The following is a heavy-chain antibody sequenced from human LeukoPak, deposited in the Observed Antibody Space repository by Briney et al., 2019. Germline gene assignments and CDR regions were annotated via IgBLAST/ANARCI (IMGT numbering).Heavy chain of an antibody. J-gene: IGHJ6*02. CDR1: GYTFTGYY. CDR2: INPNSGGT. Sequence: ASVKVSCKASGYTFTGYYMHWVRQAPGQGLEWKGWINPNSGGTNYAQKFQGRVTMTRDTSISTAYMELSRLRSDDTAVYYCARWEFRYYYGMDVWGQGTTVTVSS. V-gene: IGHV1-2*02. D-gene: IGHD1-26*01. CDR3: ARWEFRYYYGMDV.